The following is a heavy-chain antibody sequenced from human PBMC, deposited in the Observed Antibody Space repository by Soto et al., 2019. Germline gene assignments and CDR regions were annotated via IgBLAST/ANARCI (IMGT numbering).Heavy chain of an antibody. Sequence: GGSLRLSCAASGFTFSNAWMNWVRQAPGKGLEWVGRIKSKTDGGTTDYAAPVKGRFTISRDDSKNTLYLQMNSLKTEDTAVYYCTTVGSDYGSGSYYSTPPDYWGQGTLVTVSS. CDR3: TTVGSDYGSGSYYSTPPDY. CDR2: IKSKTDGGTT. CDR1: GFTFSNAW. V-gene: IGHV3-15*07. D-gene: IGHD3-10*01. J-gene: IGHJ4*02.